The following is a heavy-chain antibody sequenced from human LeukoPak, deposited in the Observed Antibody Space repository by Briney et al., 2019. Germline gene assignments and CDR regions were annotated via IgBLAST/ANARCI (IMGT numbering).Heavy chain of an antibody. V-gene: IGHV4-38-2*02. CDR1: GYSISSGYY. Sequence: PSETLSLTCSVSGYSISSGYYWGWVRQPPGKGLEWIGRFYHGGSAYYGPSLKSRVTISVDTSKNQFSLKLTSVSAAATAVYFCARGPTPGPPLDYWGPGTLVTVSS. CDR3: ARGPTPGPPLDY. J-gene: IGHJ4*02. CDR2: FYHGGSA. D-gene: IGHD2-15*01.